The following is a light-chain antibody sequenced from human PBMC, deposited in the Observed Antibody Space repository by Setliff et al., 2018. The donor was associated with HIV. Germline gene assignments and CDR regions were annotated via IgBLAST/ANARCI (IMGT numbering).Light chain of an antibody. V-gene: IGLV2-14*03. J-gene: IGLJ2*01. Sequence: SVLTQPASVSGSPGQSITISCTGTSSDVGGYNYVPWYQQHPGKAPKLMIYDVSNRPSGVSNRFSGSKSGNTASLTISGLQAEDEADYYCISCTSSTVVFGGGTKVTVL. CDR1: SSDVGGYNY. CDR3: ISCTSSTVV. CDR2: DVS.